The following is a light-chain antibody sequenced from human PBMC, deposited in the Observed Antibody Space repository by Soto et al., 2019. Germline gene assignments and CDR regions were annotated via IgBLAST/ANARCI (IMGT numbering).Light chain of an antibody. V-gene: IGKV1-5*01. J-gene: IGKJ1*01. CDR2: DAS. CDR1: QSISSW. Sequence: IQMTQSPSTLSASVGDRVTITCRASQSISSWLAWYQQKPGKAPKLLIYDASSLESGVTSRFSGSGSGTEFTLTISSLQPDDFATYSCQQYNSYSWTFGQGTKVEIK. CDR3: QQYNSYSWT.